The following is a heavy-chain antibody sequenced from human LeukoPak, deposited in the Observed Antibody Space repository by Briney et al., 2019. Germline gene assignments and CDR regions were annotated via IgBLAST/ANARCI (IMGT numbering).Heavy chain of an antibody. CDR2: IARDGSEE. CDR1: GFTLSNYW. D-gene: IGHD1-1*01. CDR3: ARESTEERPGY. Sequence: QSGGSLRLSCEASGFTLSNYWMSWVRQAPGKGLEWVANIARDGSEENYVDSVRGRFTISRDIAKNSLYLQMNSLRAEDTAVYYCARESTEERPGYWGQGTLVAVSS. J-gene: IGHJ4*02. V-gene: IGHV3-7*01.